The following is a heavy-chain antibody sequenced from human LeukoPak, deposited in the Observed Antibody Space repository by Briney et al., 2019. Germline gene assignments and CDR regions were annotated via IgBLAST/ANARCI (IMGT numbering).Heavy chain of an antibody. V-gene: IGHV3-48*03. CDR1: GVTFSSYE. D-gene: IGHD6-6*01. Sequence: GGSLRLSCAATGVTFSSYEMNWVRQAPGKGLEWVSYISSSGSTIYYADSVKGRFTISRDNAKNSLYLQMNSLRAEDTAVYYCDPPNAARTDDYWGQGTLVTVSS. CDR2: ISSSGSTI. J-gene: IGHJ4*02. CDR3: DPPNAARTDDY.